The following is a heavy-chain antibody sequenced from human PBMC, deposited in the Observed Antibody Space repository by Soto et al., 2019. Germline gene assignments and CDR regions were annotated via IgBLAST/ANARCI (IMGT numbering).Heavy chain of an antibody. V-gene: IGHV4-34*01. Sequence: SETLSLTCAVYGGSFSGYYWSWIRQPPGKGLEWIGEINHSGSTNYNPSLKSRVTISVDTSKNQFSLKLSSVTAADTAVYYCARGKYSGYWGGHFDYWGQGTLGTGS. CDR3: ARGKYSGYWGGHFDY. CDR2: INHSGST. CDR1: GGSFSGYY. J-gene: IGHJ4*02. D-gene: IGHD5-12*01.